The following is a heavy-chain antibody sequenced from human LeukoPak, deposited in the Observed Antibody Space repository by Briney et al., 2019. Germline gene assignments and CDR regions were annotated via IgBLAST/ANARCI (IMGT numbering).Heavy chain of an antibody. CDR1: EFNARYTY. CDR3: AIGSTVFHARR. CDR2: IYRGGYT. J-gene: IGHJ4*02. D-gene: IGHD4-17*01. V-gene: IGHV3-53*01. Sequence: GGSLRLSCVASEFNARYTYMTWVRQAPGKGLEWISVIYRGGYTDYADSVKGRFTISSDNPKRTLYLQMNSLSAEDTATYYCAIGSTVFHARRWGQGTRVTVPS.